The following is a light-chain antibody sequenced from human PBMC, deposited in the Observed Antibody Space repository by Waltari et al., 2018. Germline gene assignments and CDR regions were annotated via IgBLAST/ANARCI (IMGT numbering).Light chain of an antibody. CDR3: QQYGSSPPWT. CDR2: GAS. V-gene: IGKV3-20*01. J-gene: IGKJ1*01. Sequence: EIVLTQSPGTLSLSPGERATLSCRASQSVTSNYLAWYQQKPGQAPRLLIYGASSRATGIPDRFSGSGSGTDFTLTISRLESTDSALYYCQQYGSSPPWTFGQGTKVEIK. CDR1: QSVTSNY.